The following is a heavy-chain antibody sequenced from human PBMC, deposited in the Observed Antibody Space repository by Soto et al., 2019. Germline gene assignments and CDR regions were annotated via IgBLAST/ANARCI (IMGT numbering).Heavy chain of an antibody. CDR1: GYPFTHYY. V-gene: IGHV1-2*02. J-gene: IGHJ4*02. CDR2: INPNSGGP. D-gene: IGHD1-1*01. CDR3: ARGGTTSLDY. Sequence: SVKVSCRTSGYPFTHYYMHLVRHAPGQGLEWMGWINPNSGGPISAKKFQGRVTMTRETSISTAYLELSRLRSDDTAVYYCARGGTTSLDYWGQGTQVTVSS.